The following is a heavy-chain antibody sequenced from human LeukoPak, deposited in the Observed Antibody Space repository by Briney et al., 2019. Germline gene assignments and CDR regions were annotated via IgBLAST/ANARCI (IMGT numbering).Heavy chain of an antibody. D-gene: IGHD2-8*01. V-gene: IGHV4-4*07. CDR1: GGSISSYC. CDR2: IYTSGST. CDR3: ARTATYCTNGVCYANWFDP. Sequence: AETLCLACTVSGGSISSYCWSWIRQPAGKGLEWIGRIYTSGSTNYNPALKRRGTMSVDTSKNQFSLKLSSVTAADTAVYYCARTATYCTNGVCYANWFDPWGQGTLVTVSS. J-gene: IGHJ5*02.